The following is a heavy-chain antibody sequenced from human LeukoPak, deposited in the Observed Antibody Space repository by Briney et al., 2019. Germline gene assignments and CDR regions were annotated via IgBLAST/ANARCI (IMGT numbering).Heavy chain of an antibody. V-gene: IGHV1-2*02. D-gene: IGHD2-2*01. J-gene: IGHJ6*02. CDR1: GYTFTGYY. CDR2: INPNSGGT. Sequence: ASVKVSCKASGYTFTGYYMHWVRQAPGQGLEWMGWINPNSGGTNYAQKFQGRVTMTRDTSISTAYMEQSRLRSDDTAVYYCARDRRYKLPAAMTYYYGMDVWGQGTTVTVSS. CDR3: ARDRRYKLPAAMTYYYGMDV.